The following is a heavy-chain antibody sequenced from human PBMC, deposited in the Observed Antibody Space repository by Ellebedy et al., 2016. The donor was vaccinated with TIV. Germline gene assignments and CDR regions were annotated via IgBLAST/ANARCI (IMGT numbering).Heavy chain of an antibody. D-gene: IGHD4-17*01. CDR3: ARDSKHGDYVGYDSSDRDV. Sequence: PGGSLRLSCAASGFTFSSYGMHWVRQAPGKGLEWVAFMWYDGIKKYYADSVKGRFTISRDKSKNTLLLQMNNLRAEDPAVYYCARDSKHGDYVGYDSSDRDVWGQGATVTVSS. J-gene: IGHJ6*02. V-gene: IGHV3-33*01. CDR1: GFTFSSYG. CDR2: MWYDGIKK.